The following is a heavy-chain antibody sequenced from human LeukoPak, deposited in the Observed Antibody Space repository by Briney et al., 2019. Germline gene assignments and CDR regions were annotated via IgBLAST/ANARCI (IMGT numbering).Heavy chain of an antibody. Sequence: ASVKVSCKASGYTFTGYYMHWVRQAPGQGLEWMGWMNPNSGNTGYAQKFQGRVTITRNTSISTAYMELSSLRSEDTAVYYCARGRDFWSGYYEVFYYYYYYMDVWGKGTTVTVSS. CDR2: MNPNSGNT. D-gene: IGHD3-3*01. V-gene: IGHV1-8*03. J-gene: IGHJ6*03. CDR3: ARGRDFWSGYYEVFYYYYYYMDV. CDR1: GYTFTGYY.